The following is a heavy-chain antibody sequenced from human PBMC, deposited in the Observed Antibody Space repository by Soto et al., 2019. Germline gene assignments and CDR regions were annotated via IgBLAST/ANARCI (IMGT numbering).Heavy chain of an antibody. CDR2: ISWNSGSI. D-gene: IGHD3-10*01. CDR3: AKDSLHYYGSGSYPLHAFDI. CDR1: GFTFDDYA. Sequence: GGSLRLSCAASGFTFDDYAMHWVRQAPGKGLEWVSGISWNSGSIGYADSVKGRFTISRDNAKNSLYLQMNSLRAEDTALYYCAKDSLHYYGSGSYPLHAFDIWGQGTMVTVSS. J-gene: IGHJ3*02. V-gene: IGHV3-9*01.